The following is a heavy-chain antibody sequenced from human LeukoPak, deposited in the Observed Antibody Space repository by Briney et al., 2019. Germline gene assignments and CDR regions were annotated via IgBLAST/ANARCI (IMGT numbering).Heavy chain of an antibody. V-gene: IGHV3-74*01. CDR1: GFTFSSYA. J-gene: IGHJ4*02. Sequence: GGSLRLSCAASGFTFSSYAMSWVRQAPGKGLVWVSRANVDETTTNYADSVKGRFTISRDNAKNTVFLQMNSLTVEDTAVYYCARAGSYRFDYWGQGTLVTVSP. CDR2: ANVDETTT. D-gene: IGHD3-16*02. CDR3: ARAGSYRFDY.